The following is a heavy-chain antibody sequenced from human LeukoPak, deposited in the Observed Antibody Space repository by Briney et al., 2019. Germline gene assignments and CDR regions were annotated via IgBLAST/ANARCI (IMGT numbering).Heavy chain of an antibody. J-gene: IGHJ4*02. V-gene: IGHV3-48*01. D-gene: IGHD2-8*01. CDR3: ARARYCTNGVCYTKWYFDY. CDR1: GFTFSNYS. Sequence: GGSLRLSCAASGFTFSNYSMNWVRQAPGKGLEWVSYISSTTIYYADSVKGRFTISRDNAKNLLYLQMNSLRVEDTAVYYCARARYCTNGVCYTKWYFDYWGQGTLVTVSS. CDR2: ISSTTI.